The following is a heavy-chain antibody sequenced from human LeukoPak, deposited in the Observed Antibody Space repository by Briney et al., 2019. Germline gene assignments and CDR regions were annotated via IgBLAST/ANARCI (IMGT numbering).Heavy chain of an antibody. D-gene: IGHD3-22*01. CDR1: GGTFSSYT. V-gene: IGHV1-69*04. CDR3: AREYYYDSSGPNWFDP. CDR2: IIPILGIA. J-gene: IGHJ5*02. Sequence: SVKVSCKASGGTFSSYTISWVRQAPGQGLEWMGRIIPILGIANYAQKFQDRVTITADKSTSTAYMELSSLRSEDTTVYYCAREYYYDSSGPNWFDPWGQGTLVTVSS.